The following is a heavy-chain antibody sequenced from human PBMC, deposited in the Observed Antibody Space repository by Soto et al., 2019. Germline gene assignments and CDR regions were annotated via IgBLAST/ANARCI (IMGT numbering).Heavy chain of an antibody. CDR2: IYYSGST. Sequence: PSETLSLTCTVSGGSISSYYWSWIRQPPGKGLEWIGYIYYSGSTNYNPSLKSRVTISVDTSKNQFSLKLSSVTAADTAVYYCARAERASYGYYFDYWGQGTLVTVSS. CDR1: GGSISSYY. CDR3: ARAERASYGYYFDY. D-gene: IGHD5-18*01. J-gene: IGHJ4*02. V-gene: IGHV4-59*01.